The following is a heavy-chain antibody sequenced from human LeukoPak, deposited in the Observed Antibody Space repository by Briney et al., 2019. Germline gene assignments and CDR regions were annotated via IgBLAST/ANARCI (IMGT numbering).Heavy chain of an antibody. CDR1: GGSISSYY. CDR3: ARGGYTYGYGH. D-gene: IGHD5-18*01. CDR2: INHSGGT. J-gene: IGHJ4*02. V-gene: IGHV4-34*01. Sequence: PSETLSLTCTVSGGSISSYYWSWIRQPPGKGLEWIGEINHSGGTNYNPSLKSRVTISVDTSKNQFSLKLSSVTAADTAMYYCARGGYTYGYGHWGQGNMVTVSS.